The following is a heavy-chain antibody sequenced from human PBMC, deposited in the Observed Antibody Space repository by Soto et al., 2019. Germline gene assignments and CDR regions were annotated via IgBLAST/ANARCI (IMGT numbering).Heavy chain of an antibody. CDR1: GGTCSNYA. D-gene: IGHD6-19*01. CDR2: ITPIFGTA. V-gene: IGHV1-69*12. J-gene: IGHJ2*01. Sequence: QVQLVQSGAEVKKPGSSVKVSCKASGGTCSNYAISWVRQAPGQGLEWMGGITPIFGTANYSQKFQGRVTITADDSMSTAYMELSRMRSEDTAVYYCDQTLGLAVAGPGRFDLWGRGTLVTVSS. CDR3: DQTLGLAVAGPGRFDL.